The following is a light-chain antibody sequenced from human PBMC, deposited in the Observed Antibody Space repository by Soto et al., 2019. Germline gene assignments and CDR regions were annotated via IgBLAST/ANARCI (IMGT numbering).Light chain of an antibody. CDR2: ANS. J-gene: IGLJ1*01. CDR1: SSNIGAGYD. V-gene: IGLV1-40*01. CDR3: QSYDSSLSPYF. Sequence: QSVLTQPPSVSGAPGQRVTISCTGSSSNIGAGYDVHWYQQLPGTAPKLLIYANSNRPSGVPDRFSGSKSGTSASLAITGLQAEDEADYYCQSYDSSLSPYFFGTGTKLTVL.